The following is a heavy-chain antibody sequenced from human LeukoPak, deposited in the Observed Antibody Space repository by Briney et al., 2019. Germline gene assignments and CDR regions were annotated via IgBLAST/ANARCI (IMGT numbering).Heavy chain of an antibody. J-gene: IGHJ5*02. V-gene: IGHV1-69*01. CDR3: ARGPTQQYQLLVWFDP. Sequence: GSSVKVSCKASGGTFSSYAISWVRQAPGQGLEWMGGIIPIFGTENYAQKFQGRVTITADESTSTAYMELSSLRSEDTAVYYCARGPTQQYQLLVWFDPWGQGTLVTVSS. CDR2: IIPIFGTE. CDR1: GGTFSSYA. D-gene: IGHD2-2*01.